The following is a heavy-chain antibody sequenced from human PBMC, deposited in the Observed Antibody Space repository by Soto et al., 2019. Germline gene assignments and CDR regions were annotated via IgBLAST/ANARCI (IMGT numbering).Heavy chain of an antibody. CDR3: ARGWRNCGGPLFDY. CDR1: GGSISSYY. Sequence: QVQLQESGPGRVKPSETLSLTCTVSGGSISSYYWSWIRQPPGKGLEWIGYIYYSGNTNYNPSLKSRVTISVDTSKNHFSLKLSTVTAADTAVYYCARGWRNCGGPLFDYWGQGTLVTVSS. CDR2: IYYSGNT. D-gene: IGHD4-17*01. J-gene: IGHJ4*02. V-gene: IGHV4-59*01.